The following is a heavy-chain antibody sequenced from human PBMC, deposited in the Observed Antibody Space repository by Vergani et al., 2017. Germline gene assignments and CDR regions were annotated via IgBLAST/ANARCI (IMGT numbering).Heavy chain of an antibody. J-gene: IGHJ3*02. CDR2: ILPILGIA. CDR3: ARGPPWAFDI. V-gene: IGHV1-69*04. Sequence: QVQLVQSGAEVKKPGASVKVSCKASGGTFSSYAISWVRQAPGQGLEWMGRILPILGIANYAQKFQGRVTITADKSTSTAYMELSSLRSEDTAVYYCARGPPWAFDIWGQGTMVTVFS. CDR1: GGTFSSYA.